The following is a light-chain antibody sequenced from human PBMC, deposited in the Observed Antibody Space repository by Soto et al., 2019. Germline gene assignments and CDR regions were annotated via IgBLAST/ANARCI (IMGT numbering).Light chain of an antibody. CDR3: SSYTRSDTVL. CDR2: DVS. Sequence: QSVLTQPASVSGSPGQSVTISCTGTNSDVGGYNYVSWYQQHPGKAPKLLISDVSNRPSGISSRFSGSKSGSTASLTISGLQAEDEADYYCSSYTRSDTVLFGGGTQLTVL. J-gene: IGLJ2*01. V-gene: IGLV2-14*01. CDR1: NSDVGGYNY.